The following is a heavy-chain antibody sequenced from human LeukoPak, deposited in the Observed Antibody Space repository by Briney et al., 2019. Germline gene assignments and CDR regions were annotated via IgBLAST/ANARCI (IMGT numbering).Heavy chain of an antibody. CDR1: GYTFTSYH. CDR2: INPSGGST. V-gene: IGHV1-46*01. Sequence: ASVKVSCKASGYTFTSYHMRWVRQAPGQGLEWMGIINPSGGSTSYAQKFQGRVTMTRDTSASTVYMELSSLRSEDTAVYYCARGIAAASPYYYYGMDVWGQGTTVTVSS. CDR3: ARGIAAASPYYYYGMDV. D-gene: IGHD6-13*01. J-gene: IGHJ6*02.